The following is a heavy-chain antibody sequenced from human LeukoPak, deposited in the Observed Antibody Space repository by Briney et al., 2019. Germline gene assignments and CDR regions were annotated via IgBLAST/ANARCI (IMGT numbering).Heavy chain of an antibody. D-gene: IGHD2-2*01. V-gene: IGHV4-39*07. Sequence: PSETLSLTCTVSGGSISSSSYYWGWIRQPPGKGLEWIESIYYSGSTYYNPSLKSRVTISVDTSKNQFSLKLSSVTAADTAVYYCAQRPISRDVVVPGSYDYYYMDVWGKGTTVTVSS. CDR2: IYYSGST. J-gene: IGHJ6*03. CDR1: GGSISSSSYY. CDR3: AQRPISRDVVVPGSYDYYYMDV.